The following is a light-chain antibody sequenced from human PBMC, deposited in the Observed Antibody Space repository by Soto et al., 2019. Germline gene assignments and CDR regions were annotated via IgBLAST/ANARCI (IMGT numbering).Light chain of an antibody. CDR2: DVT. CDR1: SSDIGGYNY. CDR3: CAYAGSYYV. Sequence: QSVLTQPRSMSGSPGQSVTISCTGTSSDIGGYNYVSWYQQHPDKAPKVMIYDVTKRPSGVPDRFSGSKSGTTASLTISGLQAEDEADYYCCAYAGSYYVFGTGTKVTV. V-gene: IGLV2-11*01. J-gene: IGLJ1*01.